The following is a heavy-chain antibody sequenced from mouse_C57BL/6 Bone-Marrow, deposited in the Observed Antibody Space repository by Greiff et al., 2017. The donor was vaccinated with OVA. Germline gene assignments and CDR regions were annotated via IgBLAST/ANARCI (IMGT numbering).Heavy chain of an antibody. Sequence: EVQLLQSGPVLVKPGASVKMSCKASGFTFTDYYMNWVQQSQGKSLEWIAVINPYNGGTSYNQKFKGKATFTVDNSSSADYMELSSLTSEDSAVYYCAREGATVVPSYWYFDVWGTGTTVTVSS. CDR1: GFTFTDYY. CDR2: INPYNGGT. V-gene: IGHV1-19*01. CDR3: AREGATVVPSYWYFDV. D-gene: IGHD1-1*01. J-gene: IGHJ1*03.